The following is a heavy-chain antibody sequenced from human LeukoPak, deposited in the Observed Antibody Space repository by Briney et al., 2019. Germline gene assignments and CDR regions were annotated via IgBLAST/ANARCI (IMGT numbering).Heavy chain of an antibody. D-gene: IGHD3-22*01. Sequence: ASVKVSCKASGYTFTTYVISWVRQAPGQGLEWMGWISVNNGNTNYAQKLQGRVTMTTDTSTSTAYMELRSLRSDDTAVYYCASGAGYDSSGYPFDYWGQGTLVIVSS. J-gene: IGHJ4*02. CDR2: ISVNNGNT. CDR1: GYTFTTYV. CDR3: ASGAGYDSSGYPFDY. V-gene: IGHV1-18*01.